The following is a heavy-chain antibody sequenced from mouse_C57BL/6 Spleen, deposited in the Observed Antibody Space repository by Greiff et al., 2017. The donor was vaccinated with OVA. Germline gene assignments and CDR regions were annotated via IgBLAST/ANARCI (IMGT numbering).Heavy chain of an antibody. CDR2: IHPNSGST. D-gene: IGHD1-1*01. CDR3: ARSYYGSRDAMDY. V-gene: IGHV1-64*01. J-gene: IGHJ4*01. Sequence: QVQLKQPGAELVKPGASVKLSCKASGYTFTSYWMHWVKQRPGQGLEWIGMIHPNSGSTNYNEKFKSKATLTVDKSSSTAYMQLSSLTSEDSAVYYCARSYYGSRDAMDYWGQGTSVTVSS. CDR1: GYTFTSYW.